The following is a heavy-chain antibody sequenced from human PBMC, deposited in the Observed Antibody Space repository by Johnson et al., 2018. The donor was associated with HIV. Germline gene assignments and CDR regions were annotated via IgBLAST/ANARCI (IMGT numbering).Heavy chain of an antibody. J-gene: IGHJ3*02. Sequence: QVQLVESGGGVVQPGRSLRLSCAASGFTFSSYAMHWVRQAPGKGLEWVAVISYDGSNKYYADSVKGRFTISRDNSKNTLYLQMNSLRAEDTAVYYCARDFRLPFTMIVVVRPSGAFDIWGQGTMVTVSS. CDR1: GFTFSSYA. CDR2: ISYDGSNK. V-gene: IGHV3-30-3*01. CDR3: ARDFRLPFTMIVVVRPSGAFDI. D-gene: IGHD3-22*01.